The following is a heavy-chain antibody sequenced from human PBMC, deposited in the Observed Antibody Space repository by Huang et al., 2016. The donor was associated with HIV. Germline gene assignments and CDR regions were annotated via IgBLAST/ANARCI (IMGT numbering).Heavy chain of an antibody. J-gene: IGHJ4*02. Sequence: EVQLVESGGGLVQPGGSLRLSCAASGFSISSYWMHGVRQAPGKGRVWVSRINSYGSSTSYADSVKGRFTISRDNAKNTLYLQMNSLRAEDTAVYYCARDPRIQSWLNFFDYWGQGTLVSVSS. D-gene: IGHD3-22*01. CDR3: ARDPRIQSWLNFFDY. V-gene: IGHV3-74*01. CDR1: GFSISSYW. CDR2: INSYGSST.